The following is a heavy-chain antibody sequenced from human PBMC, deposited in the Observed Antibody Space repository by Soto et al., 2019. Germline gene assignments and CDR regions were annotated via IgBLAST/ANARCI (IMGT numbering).Heavy chain of an antibody. CDR3: ARYSGSYSYNWFDP. J-gene: IGHJ5*02. CDR2: IYHSGTT. Sequence: SETLSLTCAVSGYSISSGYYWGWIRQPPGKGLEWIGSIYHSGTTNYNPSLKSRVTISVDTSKNQFSLKLSSVTAADTAVYYCARYSGSYSYNWFDPWGQGTLVTVSS. V-gene: IGHV4-38-2*01. CDR1: GYSISSGYY. D-gene: IGHD1-26*01.